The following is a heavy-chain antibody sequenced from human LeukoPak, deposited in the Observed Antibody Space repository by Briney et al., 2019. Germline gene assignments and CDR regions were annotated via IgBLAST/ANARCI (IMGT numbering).Heavy chain of an antibody. J-gene: IGHJ4*02. Sequence: SETLSLTCTVSGGSISSYYWSWIRQPPGKGLEWIGYIYYSGSTNYNPSLKSRVTISVDTSKNQFSLKLSSVTAADTAVYYCARGPYYYGSGGFWDYWGQGTLVTVSS. CDR1: GGSISSYY. CDR2: IYYSGST. D-gene: IGHD3-10*01. CDR3: ARGPYYYGSGGFWDY. V-gene: IGHV4-59*01.